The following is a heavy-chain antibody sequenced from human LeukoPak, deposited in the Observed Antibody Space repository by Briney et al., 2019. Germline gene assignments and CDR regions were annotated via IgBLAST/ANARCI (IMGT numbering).Heavy chain of an antibody. V-gene: IGHV4-39*01. CDR3: ARLWDGTGV. D-gene: IGHD3-10*01. CDR2: IYYSGST. Sequence: SETLSLTCTVSGGSISSSSYYWGWIRQPPGKGPEWIGCIYYSGSTYYNPSLKSRVTISVDTSKNQFSLKLSSVTAADTAVYYCARLWDGTGVWGQGTLVTVSS. CDR1: GGSISSSSYY. J-gene: IGHJ4*02.